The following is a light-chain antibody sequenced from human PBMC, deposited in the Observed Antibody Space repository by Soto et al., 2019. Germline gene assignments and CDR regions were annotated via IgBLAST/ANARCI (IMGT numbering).Light chain of an antibody. CDR2: KAS. CDR1: QSISSW. Sequence: DIQMTQSPSTLSASVGDRVTITCRASQSISSWLAWYQQKPGKAPKLLIYKASSLESGVPSRFSGSGYGTEFTLTISSLQPDDVATYYCQEYKSYSTFGQGTKLEIK. V-gene: IGKV1-5*03. CDR3: QEYKSYST. J-gene: IGKJ2*01.